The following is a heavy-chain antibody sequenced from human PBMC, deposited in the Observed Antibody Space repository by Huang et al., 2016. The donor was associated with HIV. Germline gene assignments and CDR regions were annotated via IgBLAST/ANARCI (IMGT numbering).Heavy chain of an antibody. Sequence: QLLLQESGPGLVKPSEALALTCAVSGGSIRSSDYHWGWIRQPPGKGLEWIGSIYYKGSTHYSPSLKSRVTIAVDTSKNLFFLNLTAMTAADTDVYYCARHREGPVAYYSGWGSHLNYMDVWGRGRTVVVSS. D-gene: IGHD3-10*01. CDR2: IYYKGST. J-gene: IGHJ6*03. CDR3: ARHREGPVAYYSGWGSHLNYMDV. V-gene: IGHV4-39*01. CDR1: GGSIRSSDYH.